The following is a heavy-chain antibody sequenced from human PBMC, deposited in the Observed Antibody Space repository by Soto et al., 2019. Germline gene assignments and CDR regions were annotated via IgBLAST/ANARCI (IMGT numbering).Heavy chain of an antibody. CDR3: ARDSSEFLTGGYYFDY. CDR1: GFTFSSYG. CDR2: IWYDGSNK. D-gene: IGHD3-9*01. Sequence: GGSLRLSCAASGFTFSSYGMHWVHQAPGKGLEWVAVIWYDGSNKYYADSVKGRFTISRDNSKNTLYLQMNSLRAEDTAVYYCARDSSEFLTGGYYFDYWGQGTLVTVSS. V-gene: IGHV3-33*01. J-gene: IGHJ4*02.